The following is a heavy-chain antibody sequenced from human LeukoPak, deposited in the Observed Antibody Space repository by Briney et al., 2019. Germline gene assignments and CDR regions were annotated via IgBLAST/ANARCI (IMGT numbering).Heavy chain of an antibody. V-gene: IGHV3-30-3*01. CDR1: GFTFSSYA. D-gene: IGHD5-24*01. J-gene: IGHJ4*02. Sequence: SGGSLRLSCAASGFTFSSYAMHWVRQAPGKGLEWVAVISYDGSNKYYADSVKGRFTISRDNSKNSLYLQMNSLRAEDTAVYYYAREGGRDGYNDYWGQGTLVTVSS. CDR3: AREGGRDGYNDY. CDR2: ISYDGSNK.